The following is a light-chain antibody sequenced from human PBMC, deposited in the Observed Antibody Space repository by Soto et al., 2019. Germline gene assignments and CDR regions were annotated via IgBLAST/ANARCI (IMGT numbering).Light chain of an antibody. CDR3: QQSYSTSWT. J-gene: IGKJ1*01. CDR2: AAY. CDR1: QSISNY. V-gene: IGKV1-39*01. Sequence: DIQMTQSPSSLSASVGDRVTITCRASQSISNYLNWYQQKPGKAPTLLIYAAYSLQRGVPSRFSGSGAGTDFTLTISSLQPEDFATYYCQQSYSTSWTFGQGTKVEIK.